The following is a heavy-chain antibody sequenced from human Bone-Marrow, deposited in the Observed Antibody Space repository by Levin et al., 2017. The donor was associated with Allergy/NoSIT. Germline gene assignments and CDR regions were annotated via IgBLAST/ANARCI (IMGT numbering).Heavy chain of an antibody. Sequence: HGESLKISCAASGFTFDDYGMSWVRQAPGKGLEWVSGINWNGGSTGYADSVKGRFTISRDNAKNSLYLQMNSLRAEDTALYYCARDGTAIYGSGSYYQYMDVWGKGTTVTVSS. J-gene: IGHJ6*03. CDR1: GFTFDDYG. V-gene: IGHV3-20*04. D-gene: IGHD3-10*01. CDR2: INWNGGST. CDR3: ARDGTAIYGSGSYYQYMDV.